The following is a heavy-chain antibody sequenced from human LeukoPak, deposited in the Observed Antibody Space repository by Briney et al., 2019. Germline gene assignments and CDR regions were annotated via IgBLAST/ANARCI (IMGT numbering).Heavy chain of an antibody. CDR3: AKDEGILVPAYYFDY. V-gene: IGHV3-30*18. CDR2: ISYDGSNK. Sequence: PGGSLRLSCAASGFTFSSYAVSWVRQAPGKGLEWVAVISYDGSNKYYADSVKGRFTISRDNSKNTLYLQMNSLRAEDTAVYYCAKDEGILVPAYYFDYWGQGTLVTVSS. D-gene: IGHD4/OR15-4a*01. J-gene: IGHJ4*02. CDR1: GFTFSSYA.